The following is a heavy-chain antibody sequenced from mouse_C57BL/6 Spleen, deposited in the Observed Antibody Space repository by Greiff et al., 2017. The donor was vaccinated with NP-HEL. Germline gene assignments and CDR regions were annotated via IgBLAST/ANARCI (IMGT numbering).Heavy chain of an antibody. CDR2: ISSGSSTI. CDR1: GFTFSDYG. V-gene: IGHV5-17*01. CDR3: ARDYDYDGVYFDY. J-gene: IGHJ2*01. Sequence: DVMLVESGGGLVKPGGSLKLSCAASGFTFSDYGMHWVRQAPEKGLEWVAYISSGSSTIYYADTVKGRFTISRDNAKNTLFLQMTSLRSEDTAMYYCARDYDYDGVYFDYWGQGTTLTVSS. D-gene: IGHD2-4*01.